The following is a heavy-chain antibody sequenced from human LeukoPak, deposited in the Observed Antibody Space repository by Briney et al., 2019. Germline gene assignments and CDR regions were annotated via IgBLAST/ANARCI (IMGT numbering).Heavy chain of an antibody. CDR1: GDSISSYY. V-gene: IGHV4-4*07. D-gene: IGHD3-16*01. CDR2: IFTSGST. J-gene: IGHJ6*03. Sequence: SETLSLTCNGSGDSISSYYWTWIRQPAGKGLRWIERIFTSGSTSYNPSLKSRLTISLDMSKNQFSLKLTSVTAADTAVYFCARGGGTLHYMDVWGKGTTVTISS. CDR3: ARGGGTLHYMDV.